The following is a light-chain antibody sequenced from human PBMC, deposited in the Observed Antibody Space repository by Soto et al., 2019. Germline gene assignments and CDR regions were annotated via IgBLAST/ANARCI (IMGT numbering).Light chain of an antibody. Sequence: DIPMTQSPSTLSASVGDRVTITCRASQSISSWLAWYQQKPGKAPKVLIYKASSLESGVPSRFSGSGSGTEFTLTISGLQPDDFPTYYCQQYNYYSPWAFGQGTKLEIQ. CDR2: KAS. CDR3: QQYNYYSPWA. V-gene: IGKV1-5*03. J-gene: IGKJ1*01. CDR1: QSISSW.